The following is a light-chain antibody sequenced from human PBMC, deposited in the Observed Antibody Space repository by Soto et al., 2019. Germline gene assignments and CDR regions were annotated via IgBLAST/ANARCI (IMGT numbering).Light chain of an antibody. CDR2: DAS. Sequence: DIQMTQSPSTLSASVGDRVTITCRASQSISSLLSWYHQKPGKAPKPLIYDASKLESGVASRFSGSGSGTEFTLTISSLQPDDFATYSCQQYSSSSRTLGQGTKVDIK. CDR1: QSISSL. J-gene: IGKJ1*01. V-gene: IGKV1-5*01. CDR3: QQYSSSSRT.